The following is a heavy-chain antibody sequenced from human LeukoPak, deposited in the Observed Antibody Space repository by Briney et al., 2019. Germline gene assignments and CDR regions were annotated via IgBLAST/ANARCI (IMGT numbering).Heavy chain of an antibody. CDR3: ASHYYATVPFFAY. D-gene: IGHD3-10*01. CDR2: ISSSRSTI. Sequence: GGSLRLSCAASGFTFSDYYMSWIRQAPGKGLEWVSYISSSRSTIYYADSLKGRFTISRNNANNSLHLQMNSLKAEDTAVSYCASHYYATVPFFAYWGPGTLVTVSS. J-gene: IGHJ4*02. CDR1: GFTFSDYY. V-gene: IGHV3-11*04.